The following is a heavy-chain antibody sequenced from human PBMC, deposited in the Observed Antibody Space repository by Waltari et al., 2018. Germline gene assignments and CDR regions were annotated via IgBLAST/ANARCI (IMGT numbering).Heavy chain of an antibody. V-gene: IGHV4-39*01. J-gene: IGHJ5*02. CDR2: ISYSGGT. CDR3: ARLSYHIVTGYGWFDP. Sequence: QLQLQESGPGLVKPSETLSLTCTVSGGSISSESYYWGWIRQPPGKGLKWIGIISYSGGTYYTPSLKSRVTISVDTSKSQFSRKLSSVTAADTAVYYCARLSYHIVTGYGWFDPWGLGTLVTVSS. D-gene: IGHD3-9*01. CDR1: GGSISSESYY.